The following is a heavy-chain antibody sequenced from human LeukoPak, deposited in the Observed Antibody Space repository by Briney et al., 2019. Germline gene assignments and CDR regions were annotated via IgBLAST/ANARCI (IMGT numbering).Heavy chain of an antibody. CDR1: GFTFINYG. CDR2: ISVYNGNT. J-gene: IGHJ5*02. CDR3: ARRYGENWFDP. V-gene: IGHV1-18*01. Sequence: ASVKVSCKASGFTFINYGINWARQAPGQGLEWMGWISVYNGNTNYAQKLQGRVTMTTDTSTSTAYMELRSLRSDDTAVYYCARRYGENWFDPWGQGTLVTVSS. D-gene: IGHD4-17*01.